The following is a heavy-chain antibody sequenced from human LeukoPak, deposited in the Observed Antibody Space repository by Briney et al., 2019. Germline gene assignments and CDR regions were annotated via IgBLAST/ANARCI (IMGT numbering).Heavy chain of an antibody. J-gene: IGHJ5*02. CDR1: GFTFSSYA. CDR3: AKDGLIAAAGLLGVNWFDP. CDR2: ISGNGGST. V-gene: IGHV3-23*01. Sequence: GGSLRLSCAASGFTFSSYAMSWVRQAPGKGLEWVSVISGNGGSTYYADSVKGRFTISRDNSKNTLYLQMNSLRAEDTAVYYCAKDGLIAAAGLLGVNWFDPWGQGTLVTVSS. D-gene: IGHD6-13*01.